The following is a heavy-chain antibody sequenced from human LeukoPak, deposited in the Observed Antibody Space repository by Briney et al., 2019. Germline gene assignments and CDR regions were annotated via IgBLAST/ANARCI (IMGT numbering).Heavy chain of an antibody. CDR1: GFTFSAYG. Sequence: GGSLRLSCAASGFTFSAYGVHWVRQAPAKGPEWVAFIRYDGKIKTYADSVKGRFTISRDNSKNTLYLQMNSLTSADTSLYYCARNRAAAGDWLDPWGQGTLVIVSS. J-gene: IGHJ5*02. V-gene: IGHV3-30*02. CDR2: IRYDGKIK. D-gene: IGHD6-13*01. CDR3: ARNRAAAGDWLDP.